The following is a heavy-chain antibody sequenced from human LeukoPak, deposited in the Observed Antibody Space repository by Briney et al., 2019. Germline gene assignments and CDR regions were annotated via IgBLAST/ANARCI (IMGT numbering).Heavy chain of an antibody. Sequence: GGSLRLSCAASGFTFTTYSMTWVRRAPGKGLQWVSAITGSGGITHYADSVKGRFTISRDNSKNTLYLQMNSLRGEDTAVYYCAKYRMATTPYFDYWGQGTLVTVSS. CDR3: AKYRMATTPYFDY. D-gene: IGHD2-15*01. CDR1: GFTFTTYS. CDR2: ITGSGGIT. J-gene: IGHJ4*02. V-gene: IGHV3-23*01.